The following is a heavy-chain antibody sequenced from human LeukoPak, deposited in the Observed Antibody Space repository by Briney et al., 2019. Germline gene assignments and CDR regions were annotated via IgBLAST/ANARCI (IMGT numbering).Heavy chain of an antibody. Sequence: GGSLRLSCAASGFTFSSYAMHWVRQAPGKGLEGVAVISYDGSNKYYADSAKGRFTISRDNSKNTLYLQMNSLRAEDTAVYYCASEYSSSSGLDYWGQGTLVTVSS. CDR2: ISYDGSNK. CDR3: ASEYSSSSGLDY. J-gene: IGHJ4*02. V-gene: IGHV3-30-3*01. CDR1: GFTFSSYA. D-gene: IGHD6-6*01.